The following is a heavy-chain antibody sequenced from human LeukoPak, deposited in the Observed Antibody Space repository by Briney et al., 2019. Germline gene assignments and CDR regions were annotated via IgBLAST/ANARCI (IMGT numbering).Heavy chain of an antibody. D-gene: IGHD2-2*01. Sequence: ASVKVSCKASGGTFSSYAISWVRQAPGQGLEWMGGIIPIFGTANYAQKFQGRVTITTDESTSTAYMELSSLRSEDTAVYYCAGGRVHCSSTSCQYLRQYYYYMDVWGKGTTVTVSS. V-gene: IGHV1-69*05. CDR3: AGGRVHCSSTSCQYLRQYYYYMDV. J-gene: IGHJ6*03. CDR1: GGTFSSYA. CDR2: IIPIFGTA.